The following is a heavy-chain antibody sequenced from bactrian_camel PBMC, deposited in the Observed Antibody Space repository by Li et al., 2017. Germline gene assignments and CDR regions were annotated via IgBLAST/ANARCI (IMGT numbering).Heavy chain of an antibody. CDR3: AAQGGIWDSCLKAAYTY. Sequence: HVQLVESGGGSVQAGGSLRLSCAVSGYSVSRYEMGWFRQAPGKKRERVAAIDWDGTTSYALTAKGRFIISQDNAKNTLYLQMNSLKLEDTAMYYCAAQGGIWDSCLKAAYTYWGQGTQVTVS. CDR1: GYSVSRYE. D-gene: IGHD1*01. CDR2: IDWDGTT. J-gene: IGHJ4*01. V-gene: IGHV3S53*01.